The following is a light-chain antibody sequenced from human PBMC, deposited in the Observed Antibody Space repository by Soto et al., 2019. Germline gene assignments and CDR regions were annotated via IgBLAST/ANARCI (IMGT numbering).Light chain of an antibody. V-gene: IGKV3-11*01. CDR1: QSVSRN. CDR3: QQRSNWAT. J-gene: IGKJ3*01. Sequence: EIVLTQSPATLCLSPGERATLSFRARQSVSRNLAWYQQKPGQAPRLLIYDASNRATGIPARFSGSGSVTDFTLTISSLEPEDFAVYYCQQRSNWATFGPGTKVDIK. CDR2: DAS.